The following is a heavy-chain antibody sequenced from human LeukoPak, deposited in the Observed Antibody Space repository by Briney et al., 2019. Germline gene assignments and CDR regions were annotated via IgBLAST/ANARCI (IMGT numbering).Heavy chain of an antibody. Sequence: GGSLRLSCAASGFTFSDYYMSWVRQAPGKGLEWVANIKQDGSEKYYVDSVKGRFTISRDNAKNSLYLQMNSLRAEDTAVYYCAREVGATYFDYWGQGTLVTVSS. CDR3: AREVGATYFDY. J-gene: IGHJ4*02. V-gene: IGHV3-7*01. D-gene: IGHD1-26*01. CDR1: GFTFSDYY. CDR2: IKQDGSEK.